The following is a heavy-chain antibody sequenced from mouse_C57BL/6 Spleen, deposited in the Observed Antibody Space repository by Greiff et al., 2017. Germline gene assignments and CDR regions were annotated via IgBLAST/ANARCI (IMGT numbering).Heavy chain of an antibody. J-gene: IGHJ2*01. V-gene: IGHV1-52*01. CDR2: IDPSDSET. CDR1: GYTFTSYW. D-gene: IGHD6-5*01. Sequence: QVQLQQPGAELVKPGASVKLSCKASGYTFTSYWMHWVKQRPIQGLEWIGNIDPSDSETHYNQKFKDKATLTVDKSSSTAYMQLSSLTSEDSAVYYCARGDAYDYWGQGTTLTVSS. CDR3: ARGDAYDY.